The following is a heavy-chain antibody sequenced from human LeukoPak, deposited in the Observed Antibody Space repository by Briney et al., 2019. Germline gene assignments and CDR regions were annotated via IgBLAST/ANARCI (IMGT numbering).Heavy chain of an antibody. Sequence: SQTLSLTCTVSGGSISRGGYYWSWIRQHPGKGLEGSGYIYYSGNTYYNTSLKSRVTISVGTSKSQFSLKLSSVTAADTAVYYCARERPYYYGSGGIDHWGQGTLVTVSS. D-gene: IGHD3-10*01. J-gene: IGHJ4*02. CDR3: ARERPYYYGSGGIDH. CDR1: GGSISRGGYY. CDR2: IYYSGNT. V-gene: IGHV4-31*03.